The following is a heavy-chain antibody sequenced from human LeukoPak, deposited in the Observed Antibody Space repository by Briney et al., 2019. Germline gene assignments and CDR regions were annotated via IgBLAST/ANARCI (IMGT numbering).Heavy chain of an antibody. CDR1: GFTFSSYS. Sequence: PGGSLRLSCAASGFTFSSYSMNWVRQAPGKGLEWVSSISSSSSYIYYADSVKGRFTISRDNARNSLYLQMNSLRAEDTAIYYCARHAGTTVTPIDYWAREPWSPSPQ. D-gene: IGHD4-17*01. V-gene: IGHV3-21*01. J-gene: IGHJ4*02. CDR3: ARHAGTTVTPIDY. CDR2: ISSSSSYI.